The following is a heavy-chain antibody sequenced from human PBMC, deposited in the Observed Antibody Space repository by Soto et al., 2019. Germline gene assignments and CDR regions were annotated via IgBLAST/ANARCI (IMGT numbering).Heavy chain of an antibody. CDR1: EDTFGRFV. D-gene: IGHD4-17*01. V-gene: IGHV1-69*10. Sequence: ASVKVSCKTSEDTFGRFVITWVRQAPGQGLEWVGRIIPILGVPHYAQRFKDRVTISADKATSTIYMDLSSLKSDDTAIYYCARDRGTMTTTDSWGQGTLVTVSS. CDR3: ARDRGTMTTTDS. CDR2: IIPILGVP. J-gene: IGHJ1*01.